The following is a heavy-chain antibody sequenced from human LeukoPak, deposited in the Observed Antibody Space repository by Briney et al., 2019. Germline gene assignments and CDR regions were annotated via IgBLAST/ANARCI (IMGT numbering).Heavy chain of an antibody. V-gene: IGHV3-9*01. D-gene: IGHD3-10*01. J-gene: IGHJ3*02. CDR1: GFTFDDYA. Sequence: PGGSLRLSCAASGFTFDDYAMHWVRQAPGKGLEWVSGISWNSGSIGYADSVKGRFTISRDNSKNTLYLQMNSLRAEDTAVYYCASEMSITMVRGVRRHDAFDIWGQGTMVTVSS. CDR2: ISWNSGSI. CDR3: ASEMSITMVRGVRRHDAFDI.